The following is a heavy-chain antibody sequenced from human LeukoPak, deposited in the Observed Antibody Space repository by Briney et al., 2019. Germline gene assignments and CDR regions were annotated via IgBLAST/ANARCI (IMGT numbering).Heavy chain of an antibody. D-gene: IGHD3-16*01. J-gene: IGHJ2*01. V-gene: IGHV4-34*01. CDR3: ARGGLGGALTRYWYFDL. Sequence: SETLSLTCAVYGASFSGYSWSWIRHPPGNGLEWIGEINHSGSTNYHPSLKSRVTISVDTSKNQFSLKLSSVTAADTAVYYCARGGLGGALTRYWYFDLWGRGTLVTVSS. CDR2: INHSGST. CDR1: GASFSGYS.